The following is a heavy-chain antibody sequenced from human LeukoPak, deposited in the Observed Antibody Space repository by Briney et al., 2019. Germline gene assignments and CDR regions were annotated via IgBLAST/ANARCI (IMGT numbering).Heavy chain of an antibody. D-gene: IGHD6-13*01. Sequence: GESLKISCKGSGCSFTNYWIGWVRQMPGTGLEWTGIIFPGDSDTRYSPSFQGQVTISADKSINTAFLQWSSLEASDTAIYYCARHSVGWQPTQQGAFDVWGQGTMVTVSS. V-gene: IGHV5-51*01. CDR2: IFPGDSDT. J-gene: IGHJ3*01. CDR3: ARHSVGWQPTQQGAFDV. CDR1: GCSFTNYW.